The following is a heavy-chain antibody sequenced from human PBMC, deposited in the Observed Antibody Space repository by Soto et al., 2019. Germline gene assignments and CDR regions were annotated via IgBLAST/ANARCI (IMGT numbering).Heavy chain of an antibody. CDR2: IMVGSGNT. J-gene: IGHJ4*02. V-gene: IGHV1-58*01. Sequence: SVKVSCKASGFTFTNTALQWVRQTRGQRLEWIGWIMVGSGNTDYAQKFQERVTISRDMATSTAYMELSSLSSDDTAVYYCARAGGTTVTGLWHFDSWGQGTLVTVSS. D-gene: IGHD4-17*01. CDR1: GFTFTNTA. CDR3: ARAGGTTVTGLWHFDS.